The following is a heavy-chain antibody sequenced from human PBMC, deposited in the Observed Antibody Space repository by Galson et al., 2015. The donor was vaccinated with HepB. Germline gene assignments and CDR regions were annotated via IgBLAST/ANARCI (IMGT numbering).Heavy chain of an antibody. CDR2: INPNRGVS. CDR1: GYTFTDYH. J-gene: IGHJ6*02. V-gene: IGHV1-2*02. Sequence: SVKVSCKASGYTFTDYHIHWVRQAPGEGLEWMGWINPNRGVSNYAQKFQGRVTMTSDASISTAYMELTRLKSDDTAVYYCARVEGEGIVISPYGMDVWGQGTTVTVSS. CDR3: ARVEGEGIVISPYGMDV. D-gene: IGHD3-16*02.